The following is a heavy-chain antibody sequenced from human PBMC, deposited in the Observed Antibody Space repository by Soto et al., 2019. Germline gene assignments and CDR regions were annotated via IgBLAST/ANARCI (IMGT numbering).Heavy chain of an antibody. V-gene: IGHV3-30-3*01. D-gene: IGHD1-26*01. J-gene: IGHJ4*02. Sequence: QEQLVESGGDVVQPGRSLTLSCAASGFTFSANAMHWVRQAPGKGLEWVAVIAYDGTIKIYRDSVKGRFTISRDNSKSTLYLQMNSLRPEDTAVYYCARAKNKGAPDYLDSWGQGTLVTVSS. CDR3: ARAKNKGAPDYLDS. CDR1: GFTFSANA. CDR2: IAYDGTIK.